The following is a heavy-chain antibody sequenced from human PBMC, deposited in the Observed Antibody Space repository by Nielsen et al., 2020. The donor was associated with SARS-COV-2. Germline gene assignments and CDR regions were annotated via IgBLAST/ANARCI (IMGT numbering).Heavy chain of an antibody. J-gene: IGHJ6*02. CDR1: GYTFTSYG. Sequence: ASVKVSCKASGYTFTSYGISWVRQAPGQGLEWMGWISAYNGNTNYAQKLQGRVTMTTDTSTSTAYMELRSLRSDDTAVYYCARMNREEVRGVIASWYYYGMDVWGQGTTVTVSS. D-gene: IGHD3-10*01. V-gene: IGHV1-18*01. CDR3: ARMNREEVRGVIASWYYYGMDV. CDR2: ISAYNGNT.